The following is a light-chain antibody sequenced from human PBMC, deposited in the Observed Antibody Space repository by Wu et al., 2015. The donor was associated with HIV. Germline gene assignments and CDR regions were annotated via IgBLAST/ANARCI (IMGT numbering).Light chain of an antibody. V-gene: IGKV3-20*01. CDR1: QRLSSRS. CDR3: QQYGDSPIT. J-gene: IGKJ5*01. CDR2: GAS. Sequence: EIVLRQFPSTQSLSPGERALLSCRASQRLSSRSLAWYQQKRGQPPRLLISGASIRATGIPDKFSGAGAGTDFSLIISGLEPEDSAVYYCQQYGDSPITFGQGTRLEIK.